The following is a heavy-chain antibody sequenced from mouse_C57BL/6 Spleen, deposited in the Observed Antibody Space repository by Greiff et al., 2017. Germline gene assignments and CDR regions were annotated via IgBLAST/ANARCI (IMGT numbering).Heavy chain of an antibody. V-gene: IGHV1-59*01. CDR3: AREGMVTTFYYYAMDY. CDR2: IDPSDSYT. D-gene: IGHD2-2*01. J-gene: IGHJ4*01. CDR1: GYTFTSYW. Sequence: QVQLKQPGAELVRPGTSVKLSCKASGYTFTSYWMHWVKQRPGQGLEWIGVIDPSDSYTNYNQKFKGKATLTVDTSSSTAYMQLSSLTSEDSAVYYCAREGMVTTFYYYAMDYWGQGTSVTVSS.